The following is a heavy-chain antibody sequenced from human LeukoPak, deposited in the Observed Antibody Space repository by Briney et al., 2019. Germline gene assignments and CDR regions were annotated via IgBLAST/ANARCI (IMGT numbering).Heavy chain of an antibody. CDR1: GFIFSNFA. V-gene: IGHV3-23*01. D-gene: IGHD3-3*01. J-gene: IGHJ6*02. CDR3: AKARTALRFLEWYPRLGMDV. Sequence: GGSLRLSCTASGFIFSNFAMSWVRQAPGQGLEWVSAISGSGGSTYYADSVKGRFTISRDNSKNTLYLQMNSLRAEDTAVYYCAKARTALRFLEWYPRLGMDVWGQGTTVTVSS. CDR2: ISGSGGST.